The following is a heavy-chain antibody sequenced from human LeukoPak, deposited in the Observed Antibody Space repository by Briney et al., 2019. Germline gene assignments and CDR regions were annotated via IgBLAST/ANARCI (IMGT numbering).Heavy chain of an antibody. CDR3: ARVVYSYAYPDY. Sequence: GGSLRLSCVASGFTFSDYYMSWIRQAPGKGLEWVSYISSSGSTIYYADSVKGRFTISRDNAKNSLYLQMNSLRAEDTAVYYCARVVYSYAYPDYWGQGTLVTVSS. J-gene: IGHJ4*02. V-gene: IGHV3-11*04. D-gene: IGHD5-18*01. CDR1: GFTFSDYY. CDR2: ISSSGSTI.